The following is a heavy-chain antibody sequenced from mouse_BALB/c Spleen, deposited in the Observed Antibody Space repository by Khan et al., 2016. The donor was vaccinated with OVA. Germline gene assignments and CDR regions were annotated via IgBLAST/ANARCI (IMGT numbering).Heavy chain of an antibody. J-gene: IGHJ4*01. D-gene: IGHD1-1*01. CDR3: ARHNYYGSNLAAMDD. CDR1: GYTFTKYW. V-gene: IGHV1-63*02. CDR2: IYPGNGNT. Sequence: VQLQVSGAELVRPGTSVKMSCKADGYTFTKYWIGWVKQRPGHGLEWIGDIYPGNGNTNYNEKFKGKATLTPDTSSNTAYMQLSSLTSEDSAIYYSARHNYYGSNLAAMDDGGQGTSVTVSS.